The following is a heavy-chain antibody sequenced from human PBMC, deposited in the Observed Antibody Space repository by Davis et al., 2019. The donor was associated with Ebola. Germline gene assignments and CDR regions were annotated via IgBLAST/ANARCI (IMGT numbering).Heavy chain of an antibody. J-gene: IGHJ4*02. V-gene: IGHV4-39*01. D-gene: IGHD3-3*01. Sequence: SETLSLTCTVSAGSISSSIYFWGWIRHPPGKGMQWIGSVYYSGNTYYNPSLKSRVSISVDTSKNQFSLKLSSVTAADTAVYYCARSAFGVVTPLDYWGQGTLVTVSA. CDR1: AGSISSSIYF. CDR3: ARSAFGVVTPLDY. CDR2: VYYSGNT.